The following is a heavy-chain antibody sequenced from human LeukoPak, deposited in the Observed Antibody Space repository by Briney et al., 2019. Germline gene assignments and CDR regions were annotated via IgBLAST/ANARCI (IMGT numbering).Heavy chain of an antibody. J-gene: IGHJ4*02. CDR1: GGSISSGGYS. Sequence: SETLSLTCAVSGGSISSGGYSWSWIRQPSGKGLEWIGYIYHSGSTYYNPSLKSRVTISVDRSKNQFSLKLSSVTAADTAVYYCARGGGGWYVYYFDYWGQGTLVTVSS. D-gene: IGHD6-19*01. CDR3: ARGGGGWYVYYFDY. CDR2: IYHSGST. V-gene: IGHV4-30-2*01.